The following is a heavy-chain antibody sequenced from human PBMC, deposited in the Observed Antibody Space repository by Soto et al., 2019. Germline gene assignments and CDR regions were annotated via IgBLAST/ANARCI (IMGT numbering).Heavy chain of an antibody. CDR1: GGTFSNDA. J-gene: IGHJ6*02. Sequence: QVQLVQSGAEVKNHGSSVKVSCKTSGGTFSNDAISWVRQAPGQGLEWMGGIIPIYGTTHYAQKFQDRVKLTADESTGTAYMELSSLRSEDTGVYYCARDGIGTLVGGMDVWGQGTTVTVSS. D-gene: IGHD6-6*01. V-gene: IGHV1-69*01. CDR2: IIPIYGTT. CDR3: ARDGIGTLVGGMDV.